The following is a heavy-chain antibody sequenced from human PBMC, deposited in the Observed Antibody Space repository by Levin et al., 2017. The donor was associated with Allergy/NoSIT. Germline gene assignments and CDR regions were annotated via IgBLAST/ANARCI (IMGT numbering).Heavy chain of an antibody. CDR1: GGTFSSYA. J-gene: IGHJ4*02. Sequence: SVKVSCKASGGTFSSYAISWVRQAPGQGLEWMGRIIPILGIANYAQKFQGRVTITADKSTSTAYMELSSLRSEDTAVYYCARALVVVAAGLDYWGQGTLVTVSS. CDR2: IIPILGIA. D-gene: IGHD2-15*01. V-gene: IGHV1-69*04. CDR3: ARALVVVAAGLDY.